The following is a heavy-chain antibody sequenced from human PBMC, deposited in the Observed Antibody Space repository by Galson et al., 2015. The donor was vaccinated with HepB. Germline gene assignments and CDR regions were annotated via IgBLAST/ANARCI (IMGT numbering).Heavy chain of an antibody. V-gene: IGHV4-59*01. Sequence: LSLTCTVSGGSISSYYWSWIRQPPGKGLEWIGYIYYSGSTNYNPSLKSRVTISVDTSKNQFSLKLSSVTAADTAVYYCARDHSGGWFDPWGQGTLVTVSS. CDR2: IYYSGST. J-gene: IGHJ5*02. CDR3: ARDHSGGWFDP. CDR1: GGSISSYY. D-gene: IGHD3-10*01.